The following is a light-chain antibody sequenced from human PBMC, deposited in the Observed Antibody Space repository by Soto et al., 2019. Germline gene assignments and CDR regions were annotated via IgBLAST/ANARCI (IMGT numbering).Light chain of an antibody. CDR1: QSVTTN. V-gene: IGKV3-15*01. CDR2: GAS. CDR3: QQYDNYPLT. Sequence: EVVMTQSPATLSVSPGERATLSCRASQSVTTNMAWYQQKPGQAPRLLIYGASTRATGIPARFSGSGSGTDFTLTISRLEPEDFATYYCQQYDNYPLTFGGGTKVDIK. J-gene: IGKJ4*01.